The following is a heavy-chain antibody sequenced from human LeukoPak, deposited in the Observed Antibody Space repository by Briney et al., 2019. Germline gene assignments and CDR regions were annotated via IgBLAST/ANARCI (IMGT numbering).Heavy chain of an antibody. V-gene: IGHV1-18*01. CDR1: GYTFTSYG. J-gene: IGHJ3*02. Sequence: ASVNVSCKASGYTFTSYGISWVRQAPGQGLEWMGWISAYNGNTNYAQKLQGRVTMTTDTSTSTAYMELRSLGSDDTAVYYCARDDREFYDFWSGYYPYDAFDIWGQGTMVTVSS. CDR3: ARDDREFYDFWSGYYPYDAFDI. CDR2: ISAYNGNT. D-gene: IGHD3-3*01.